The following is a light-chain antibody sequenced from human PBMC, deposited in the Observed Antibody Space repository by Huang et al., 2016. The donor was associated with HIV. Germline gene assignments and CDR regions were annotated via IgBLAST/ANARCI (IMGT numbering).Light chain of an antibody. J-gene: IGKJ1*01. V-gene: IGKV4-1*01. CDR1: QSVYSSSTSKDY. Sequence: DIIMTQSPDSLAVSLGERATLNCRSSQSVYSSSTSKDYMAWFQQKPGQPPRLVLFWASTREAGVPDRFSGSGSGTQFTLTIANLEAEDAAIYYCQQYYSSPKTFGQGTRVEVK. CDR3: QQYYSSPKT. CDR2: WAS.